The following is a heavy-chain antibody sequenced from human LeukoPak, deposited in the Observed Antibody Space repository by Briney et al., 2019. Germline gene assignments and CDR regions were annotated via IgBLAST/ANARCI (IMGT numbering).Heavy chain of an antibody. CDR3: ARGDGIVDLDY. V-gene: IGHV3-74*01. D-gene: IGHD1-26*01. CDR1: GFTFSNYW. CDR2: ISTDGSST. Sequence: GGSLRLSCAASGFTFSNYWMHWVRQAPGKGLVWVSRISTDGSSTSYADSVKGRFTISRDNSKNTLYLQMNSLRAEDTAVYYCARGDGIVDLDYWGQGTLVTVSS. J-gene: IGHJ4*02.